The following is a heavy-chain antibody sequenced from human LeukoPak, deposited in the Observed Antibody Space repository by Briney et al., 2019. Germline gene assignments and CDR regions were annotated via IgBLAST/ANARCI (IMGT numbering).Heavy chain of an antibody. J-gene: IGHJ4*02. CDR1: GFTFSNAW. CDR3: TTNQTYYYDSSGYLHHDY. V-gene: IGHV3-15*01. Sequence: PGGSLRLSCAASGFTFSNAWMNWVRQAPGKGLEWDGRIKSKTDGGTTDYAAPVKGRFTISRDDSKNMLYLQMNSLKTEDTAVYYCTTNQTYYYDSSGYLHHDYWGQGTLVTVSS. D-gene: IGHD3-22*01. CDR2: IKSKTDGGTT.